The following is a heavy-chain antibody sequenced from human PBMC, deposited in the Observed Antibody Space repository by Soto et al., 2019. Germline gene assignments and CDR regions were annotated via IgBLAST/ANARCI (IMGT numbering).Heavy chain of an antibody. CDR2: IYYSGST. V-gene: IGHV4-59*01. CDR1: GGSISSYY. J-gene: IGHJ6*02. Sequence: PAETLSLTCTVSGGSISSYYCSLIRHPPLKGLEWIVYIYYSGSTNYNPSLKSRVTISVDTSKNQFSLKLSSVTAADTAVYYCAREVVLRFLEWPFPDVWGQGTTVTVSS. CDR3: AREVVLRFLEWPFPDV. D-gene: IGHD3-3*01.